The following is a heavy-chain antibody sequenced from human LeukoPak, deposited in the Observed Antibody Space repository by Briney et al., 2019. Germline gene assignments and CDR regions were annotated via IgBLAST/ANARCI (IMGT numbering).Heavy chain of an antibody. CDR2: IFPDDSET. J-gene: IGHJ6*02. Sequence: GESLKISCKGSGYTFSAYWIGWVRQMPGKGLEWMGIIFPDDSETKYSPSFQGQVTISADKSISTAYLQWSSLKASDTAMYYCARHITYTSSRPTPYGMDVWGQGTTVTVSS. V-gene: IGHV5-51*01. D-gene: IGHD6-13*01. CDR3: ARHITYTSSRPTPYGMDV. CDR1: GYTFSAYW.